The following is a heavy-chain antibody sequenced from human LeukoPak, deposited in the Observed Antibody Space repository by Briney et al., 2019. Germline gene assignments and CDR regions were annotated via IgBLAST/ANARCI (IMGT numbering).Heavy chain of an antibody. Sequence: SETLSLTCTVPGGSISSSSYYWGWIRQPPGKGLEWIGSIYYSGSTYYNPSLKSRVTISVDTSKNQFSLKLSSVTAADTAVYYCASSRGRFYWYFDLWGRGTLVTVSS. D-gene: IGHD3-10*01. CDR2: IYYSGST. CDR3: ASSRGRFYWYFDL. CDR1: GGSISSSSYY. J-gene: IGHJ2*01. V-gene: IGHV4-39*07.